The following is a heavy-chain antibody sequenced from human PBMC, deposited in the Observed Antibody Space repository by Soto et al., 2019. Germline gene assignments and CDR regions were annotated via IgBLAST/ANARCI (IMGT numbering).Heavy chain of an antibody. Sequence: SETLSLTCSVSGAALNSGNYYWSWIRQVPGKGLEWIGHIYVTGAVDYNPSLRDRITISQDTSERQFSLNLRLVTAADTAVYYCAILRIATNTYKWFDPWGQGXLVTVYS. CDR1: GAALNSGNYY. D-gene: IGHD2-21*01. V-gene: IGHV4-31*03. J-gene: IGHJ5*02. CDR3: AILRIATNTYKWFDP. CDR2: IYVTGAV.